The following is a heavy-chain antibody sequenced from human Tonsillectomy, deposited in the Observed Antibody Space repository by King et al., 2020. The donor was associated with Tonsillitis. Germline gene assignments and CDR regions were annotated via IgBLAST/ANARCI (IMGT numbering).Heavy chain of an antibody. Sequence: QLQESASRLVKPSQTLSLTCAVSVGSISSGGYSWIWIRQPPGKGLEYIGYISHSGSTNYNPSLKRRVTISADRSKNQFSLTLSSVTAADTAVYYCARVGLLFGFDPWGQGTLVTVSS. CDR1: VGSISSGGYS. CDR2: ISHSGST. D-gene: IGHD3/OR15-3a*01. CDR3: ARVGLLFGFDP. J-gene: IGHJ5*02. V-gene: IGHV4-30-2*01.